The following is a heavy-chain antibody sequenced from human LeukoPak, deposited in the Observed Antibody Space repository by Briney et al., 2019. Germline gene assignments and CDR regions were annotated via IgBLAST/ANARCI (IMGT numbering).Heavy chain of an antibody. Sequence: GGSLRLSCTASGFTFGDYAMSWFRQAPGKGLEWVGFIRSKAYGGTTEYAASVKGRFTISRGDSKSIAYLQMNSLKTEDTAVYYCTRVFSSSWFLPYYGMDVWGQGTTVTVSS. D-gene: IGHD6-13*01. J-gene: IGHJ6*02. CDR2: IRSKAYGGTT. CDR1: GFTFGDYA. CDR3: TRVFSSSWFLPYYGMDV. V-gene: IGHV3-49*03.